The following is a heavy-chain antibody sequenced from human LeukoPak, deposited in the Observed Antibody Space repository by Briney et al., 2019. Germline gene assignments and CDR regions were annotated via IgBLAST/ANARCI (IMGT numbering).Heavy chain of an antibody. J-gene: IGHJ5*02. V-gene: IGHV3-33*08. Sequence: GGSLRLSCAASGFTFSGYSMSWVRQTPGKGLEWVAVIWYDGSNKYYADSVKGRFTISRDNSKNTLYLQMKSLRAEDTAVYYCARDWIWFGEQPGTGFDPWGQGTLVTVSS. CDR3: ARDWIWFGEQPGTGFDP. CDR1: GFTFSGYS. D-gene: IGHD3-10*01. CDR2: IWYDGSNK.